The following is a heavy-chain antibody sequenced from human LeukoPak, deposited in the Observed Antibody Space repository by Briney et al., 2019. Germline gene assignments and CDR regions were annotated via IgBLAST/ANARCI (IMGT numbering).Heavy chain of an antibody. V-gene: IGHV3-23*01. CDR3: AKNGGDSYGTGHFDY. CDR2: ISGSGGGT. D-gene: IGHD5-18*01. Sequence: PGGSLRLSCAASGFTFSSYAMTWVRQAPGKGLEWVSAISGSGGGTYYADSVKGRFTISRDNSKITLYLQMNSLRAEDTAVYYCAKNGGDSYGTGHFDYRGQGTLVTVSS. CDR1: GFTFSSYA. J-gene: IGHJ4*02.